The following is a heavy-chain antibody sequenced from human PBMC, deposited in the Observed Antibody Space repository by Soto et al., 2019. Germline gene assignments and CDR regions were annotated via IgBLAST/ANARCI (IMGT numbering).Heavy chain of an antibody. CDR2: INPNSGGT. J-gene: IGHJ6*02. V-gene: IGHV1-2*02. D-gene: IGHD3-10*01. CDR1: GYTFTGYY. CDR3: AGINMVRDTDGYYYYYGMDV. Sequence: ASVKVSCKASGYTFTGYYMHWVRQAPGQGLEWMGWINPNSGGTNYAQKFQGRVTMTRDTSISTAYMELSRLRSDDTAVYYCAGINMVRDTDGYYYYYGMDVWGQGTTVTVSS.